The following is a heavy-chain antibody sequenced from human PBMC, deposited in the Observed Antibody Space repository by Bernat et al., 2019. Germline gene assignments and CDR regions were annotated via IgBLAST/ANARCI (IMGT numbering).Heavy chain of an antibody. CDR2: INHSGST. CDR1: GGSFSGYY. CDR3: AGGGAKGYAN. D-gene: IGHD5-12*01. Sequence: QVQLQQWGAGLLKPSETLSLTCAVYGGSFSGYYWCWIRQPPGKGLEWIGEINHSGSTNYNPSLKSRVTISVGTSKKQFSLKLSSVTAADTTVYYCAGGGAKGYANWGQGTLVTVSS. J-gene: IGHJ4*02. V-gene: IGHV4-34*01.